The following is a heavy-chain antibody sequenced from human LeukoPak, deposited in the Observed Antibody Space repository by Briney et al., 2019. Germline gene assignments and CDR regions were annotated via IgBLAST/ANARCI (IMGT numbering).Heavy chain of an antibody. CDR1: GYTFTGYY. D-gene: IGHD4-17*01. J-gene: IGHJ6*03. CDR3: ARGFVAGDIVYYMDV. CDR2: INPNSGGT. Sequence: ASVKVSCKASGYTFTGYYMHWVRQAPGQGLEWMGWINPNSGGTNYAQKFQGRVTMTRDTSISTAYMELSRLRSDDTAVYYCARGFVAGDIVYYMDVWGKGTTVTVSS. V-gene: IGHV1-2*02.